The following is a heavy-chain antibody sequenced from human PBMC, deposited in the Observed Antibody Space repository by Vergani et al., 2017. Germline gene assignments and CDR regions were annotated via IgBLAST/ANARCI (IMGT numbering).Heavy chain of an antibody. J-gene: IGHJ4*02. Sequence: QLQLQESGPGLLKPSETLSLTCSVSGTPISGSSDYWGWIRQPPGKGLERIGSIFYTGTSYYNPSLESRATNSVDTSKNQFSLKLKSVTAADTAVYYCARQFWGGGGYRFDHWGQGTLVTVSS. V-gene: IGHV4-39*01. CDR2: IFYTGTS. CDR1: GTPISGSSDY. CDR3: ARQFWGGGGYRFDH. D-gene: IGHD5-18*01.